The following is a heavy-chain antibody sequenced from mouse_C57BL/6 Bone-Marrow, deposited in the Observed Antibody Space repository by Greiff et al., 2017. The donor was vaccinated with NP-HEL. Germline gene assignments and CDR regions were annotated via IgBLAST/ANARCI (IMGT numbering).Heavy chain of an antibody. V-gene: IGHV1-69*01. Sequence: VQLQQPGAELVMPGASVKLSCKASGYTFTSYWMHWVKQRPGQGLEWIGEIDPSDSYTNYNQKFKGKSTLTVDKSSRTAYMRLSSLTSEDSAVYYCARGYYGSYWGQGTTLTVSS. D-gene: IGHD1-1*01. CDR2: IDPSDSYT. CDR3: ARGYYGSY. CDR1: GYTFTSYW. J-gene: IGHJ2*01.